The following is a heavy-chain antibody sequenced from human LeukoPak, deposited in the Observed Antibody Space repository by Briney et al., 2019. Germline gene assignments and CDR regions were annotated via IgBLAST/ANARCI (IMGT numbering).Heavy chain of an antibody. V-gene: IGHV4-39*01. CDR1: GGSISSSSYY. CDR3: ARHVNGWFDP. Sequence: PSETLSLTCTVSGGSISSSSYYWGWIRQPPGKGLEWIGSIYYSGSTYYNPSLKSRVTIPVDTSKNQFSLKLSSVTAADTAVYYCARHVNGWFDPWGQGTLVTVSS. D-gene: IGHD2-8*01. CDR2: IYYSGST. J-gene: IGHJ5*02.